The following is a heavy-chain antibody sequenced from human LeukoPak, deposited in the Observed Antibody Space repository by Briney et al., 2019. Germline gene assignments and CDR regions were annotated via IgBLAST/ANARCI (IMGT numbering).Heavy chain of an antibody. D-gene: IGHD3-22*01. CDR2: INSDGSST. J-gene: IGHJ4*02. V-gene: IGHV3-74*01. Sequence: GGSLRLSCAASGFTFSSYWMHWVRQAPGKGLVWVSRINSDGSSTSYADSVKGRFTISRDNAKNTLYLQMNSLRAEDTAVYYCVTEGGDSSGYYYLDYWGQGTLVTVSS. CDR3: VTEGGDSSGYYYLDY. CDR1: GFTFSSYW.